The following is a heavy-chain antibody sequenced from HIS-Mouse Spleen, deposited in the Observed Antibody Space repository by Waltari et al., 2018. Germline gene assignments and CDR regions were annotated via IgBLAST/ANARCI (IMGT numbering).Heavy chain of an antibody. CDR2: ISYDGSNK. CDR1: GFPFGGYG. Sequence: QVQLVESGGGVVQPGRSLRLSCPASGFPFGGYGMHWVRQAPGKGLEWVAVISYDGSNKYYADSVKGRFTISRDNSKNTLYLQMNSLRAEDTAVYYCAKDKHHAFDYWGQGTLVTVSS. J-gene: IGHJ4*02. V-gene: IGHV3-30*18. CDR3: AKDKHHAFDY.